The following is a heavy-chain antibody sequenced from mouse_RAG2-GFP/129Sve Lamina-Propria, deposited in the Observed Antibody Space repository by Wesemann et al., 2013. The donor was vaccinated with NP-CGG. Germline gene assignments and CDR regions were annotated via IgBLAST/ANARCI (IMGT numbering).Heavy chain of an antibody. D-gene: IGHD1-1*01. V-gene: IGHV1-19*01. CDR2: IHPNSGST. CDR1: GYTFTDYY. CDR3: ARRDYYGSSLFDY. J-gene: IGHJ2*01. Sequence: EVQLQQSGPVLVKPGASVKMSCKASGYTFTDYYMNWVKQSHGKSLEWIGMIHPNSGSTNYNEKFKSKATLTVDKSSSTAYMQLSSLTSEDSAVYYCARRDYYGSSLFDYWGQGTTLTVSS.